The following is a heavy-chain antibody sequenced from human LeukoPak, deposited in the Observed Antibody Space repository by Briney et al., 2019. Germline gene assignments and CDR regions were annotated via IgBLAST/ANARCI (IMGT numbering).Heavy chain of an antibody. D-gene: IGHD6-19*01. Sequence: PSETLSLTCTVSGYSISSGYYWGWIRQPPGKGLEWIGSIYHSGSTFYNPSLKSRVTISVDTSKNQFSLKLSSVTAADTAVYYCARKVAVAGYYYYYYYMDVWGKGTTVTVSS. J-gene: IGHJ6*03. V-gene: IGHV4-38-2*02. CDR1: GYSISSGYY. CDR3: ARKVAVAGYYYYYYYMDV. CDR2: IYHSGST.